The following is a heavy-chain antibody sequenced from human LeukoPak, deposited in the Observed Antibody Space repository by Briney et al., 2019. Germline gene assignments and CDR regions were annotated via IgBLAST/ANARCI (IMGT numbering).Heavy chain of an antibody. CDR1: GFTFSSYW. CDR2: IKQDGSEK. D-gene: IGHD3-3*01. CDR3: ARAAGDFWSGYYYYYYMDV. J-gene: IGHJ6*03. Sequence: GGSLRLSCAASGFTFSSYWMSWVRQAPGKGLEWVANIKQDGSEKYYVDSVKGRFTISRDNAKNSLYLQMNSLRAEDTAVYYCARAAGDFWSGYYYYYYMDVWGKGTTVTVSS. V-gene: IGHV3-7*01.